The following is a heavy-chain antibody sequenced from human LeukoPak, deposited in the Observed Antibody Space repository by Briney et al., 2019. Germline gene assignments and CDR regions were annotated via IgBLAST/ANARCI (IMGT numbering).Heavy chain of an antibody. J-gene: IGHJ6*03. V-gene: IGHV4-59*12. D-gene: IGHD3-10*01. Sequence: SETLSLSCTVSGGSISSYYWSWIRQPPGKELQWIGYIHSTGTTKFNPSLESRVTMSVDTSKNEFSLKLSSVTAADTAVYYCAREIRYGSGSYYINYYYHMDVWGKGTTVTVSS. CDR1: GGSISSYY. CDR2: IHSTGTT. CDR3: AREIRYGSGSYYINYYYHMDV.